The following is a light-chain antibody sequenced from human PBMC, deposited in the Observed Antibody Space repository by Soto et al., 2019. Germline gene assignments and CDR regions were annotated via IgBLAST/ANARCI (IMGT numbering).Light chain of an antibody. V-gene: IGKV1-8*01. J-gene: IGKJ2*01. CDR1: QGISSY. CDR2: AAS. Sequence: AIRMTQSPSSFSASTGDRVTITCRASQGISSYLAWYQQKPGKAPKLLIYAASTLQSGVPSRFSGSGSGTDFTLTISCLQSEDFATYYCQQYYSYPPYTFGQGTKLKIK. CDR3: QQYYSYPPYT.